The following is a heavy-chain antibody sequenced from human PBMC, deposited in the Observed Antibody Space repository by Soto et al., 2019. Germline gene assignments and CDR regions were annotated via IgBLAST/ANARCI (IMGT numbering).Heavy chain of an antibody. CDR2: IKDGGST. J-gene: IGHJ4*02. V-gene: IGHV4-34*01. CDR1: GGSFTGYY. Sequence: QVQLQQWGAGLLKPSETLSLTCAVNGGSFTGYYWSWVRQPPGKGLEWIGEIKDGGSTNYSPSPRSRVTISADTSKTQFSLKVPSVTAADTAVYYCARGQEGVVATHWDQGTLVTVSS. D-gene: IGHD2-15*01. CDR3: ARGQEGVVATH.